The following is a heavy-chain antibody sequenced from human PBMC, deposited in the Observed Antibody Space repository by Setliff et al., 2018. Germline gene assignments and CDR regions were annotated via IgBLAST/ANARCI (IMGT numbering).Heavy chain of an antibody. CDR1: GGSISSGSYY. CDR3: ARVLNWFDP. V-gene: IGHV4-61*02. J-gene: IGHJ5*02. Sequence: SETLSLTCTVSGGSISSGSYYWSWIRQPAGQGLEWIGRIYTSGSTNYNPSLKSRVTISVGTSKNQFSLKLSSVTAADTAVYYCARVLNWFDPWGQGTLVTVSS. CDR2: IYTSGST. D-gene: IGHD1-26*01.